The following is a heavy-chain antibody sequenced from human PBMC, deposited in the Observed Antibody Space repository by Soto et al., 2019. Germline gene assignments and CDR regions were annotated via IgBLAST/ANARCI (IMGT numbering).Heavy chain of an antibody. Sequence: VQLLESGGGLVQPGGSLRLSCAASGFTFTSYGMHWVRQAPGKGLEWVAVMSYDGSNKYYADSVKGRFTISRDTSKNTLSLQMNSLRAEDTAVYYCAKQWLDYFDYWGQGTLVTVSS. CDR2: MSYDGSNK. J-gene: IGHJ4*02. D-gene: IGHD6-19*01. CDR3: AKQWLDYFDY. CDR1: GFTFTSYG. V-gene: IGHV3-30*18.